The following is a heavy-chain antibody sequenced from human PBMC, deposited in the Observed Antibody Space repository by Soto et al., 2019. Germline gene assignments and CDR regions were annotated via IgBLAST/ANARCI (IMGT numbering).Heavy chain of an antibody. CDR3: ARGYSFPPGWHFDV. Sequence: EVQLLASGGGVVRPGGSLRLSCVASGFTYNEYGMSWVRQVPGKGLEWISGVSWGGDDAGYADSVKGRFTVSRDNAKNSLYLQMDSLGAEDTAFYFCARGYSFPPGWHFDVWGRRTLVTVSS. J-gene: IGHJ2*01. V-gene: IGHV3-20*04. CDR1: GFTYNEYG. CDR2: VSWGGDDA. D-gene: IGHD5-18*01.